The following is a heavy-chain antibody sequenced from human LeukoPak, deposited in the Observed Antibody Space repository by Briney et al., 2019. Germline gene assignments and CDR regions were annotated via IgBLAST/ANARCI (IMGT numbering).Heavy chain of an antibody. J-gene: IGHJ4*02. Sequence: SETLSLTFTVSSGAIRSYYWTWIRQPPGKGLAWIGYIYYRGSANFNPSPKSRVTLSDDRSTEQMPLKLNSVTAADTAVYYCARTNYYFDNWGQGSLVTVSS. V-gene: IGHV4-59*01. CDR1: SGAIRSYY. D-gene: IGHD3-10*01. CDR2: IYYRGSA. CDR3: ARTNYYFDN.